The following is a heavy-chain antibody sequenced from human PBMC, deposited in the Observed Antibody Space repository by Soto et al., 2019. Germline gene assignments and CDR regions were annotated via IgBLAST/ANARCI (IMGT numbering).Heavy chain of an antibody. D-gene: IGHD6-19*01. V-gene: IGHV3-74*01. CDR3: ARDRSADRFVQYFQH. J-gene: IGHJ1*01. Sequence: PGGSLRLSCAASGFTFSSYWMHWVRQAPGKGLVWVSRINSDGSSTSYADSVKGRFTISRDNAQNSLYLQMNSLTSEDAAVYYCARDRSADRFVQYFQHWGPGTLVTVSS. CDR2: INSDGSST. CDR1: GFTFSSYW.